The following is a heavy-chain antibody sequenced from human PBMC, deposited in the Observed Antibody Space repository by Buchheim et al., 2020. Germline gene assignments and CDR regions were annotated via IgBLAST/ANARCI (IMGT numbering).Heavy chain of an antibody. J-gene: IGHJ4*02. CDR1: GFTFSSYA. D-gene: IGHD3-22*01. CDR2: ISYDGSNK. CDR3: AGDRATYYYDSSGYLGFDY. V-gene: IGHV3-30*01. Sequence: QVQLVESGGGVVQPGRSLRLSCAASGFTFSSYAMHWVRQAPGKELEWVAVISYDGSNKYYADSVKGRFTISRDNSKNTLYLQMNSLRAEDTAVYYCAGDRATYYYDSSGYLGFDYWGQGTL.